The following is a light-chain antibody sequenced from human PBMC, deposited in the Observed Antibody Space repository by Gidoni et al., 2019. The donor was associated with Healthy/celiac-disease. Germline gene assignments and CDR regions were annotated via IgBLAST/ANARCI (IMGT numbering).Light chain of an antibody. V-gene: IGKV3-20*01. J-gene: IGKJ2*01. CDR1: QSVSSSY. CDR3: PQYGSSPPYT. CDR2: CAS. Sequence: EIVLTQSPGTLSLSPGERATLSCRASQSVSSSYLAWYQQKPGQAPRLLIYCASSRATGIPDRFSGSGSGTDFTLTISRLEPEDFAVYYCPQYGSSPPYTFGQGTKLEIK.